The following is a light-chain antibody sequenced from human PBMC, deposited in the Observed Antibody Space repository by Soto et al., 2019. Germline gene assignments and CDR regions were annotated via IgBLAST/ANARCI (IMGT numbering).Light chain of an antibody. CDR1: NTEIGAYSR. V-gene: IGLV2-14*03. CDR3: GSYTHSDPGV. Sequence: QAALTQPASLSGSPGQSITSSCTGTNTEIGAYSRVCRYPQHPGKVPKLMIYAVSNRPSGVSNRFSGSKSGNKASLTISGLLSEGEAAYYVGSYTHSDPGVFVVGTNLTVL. CDR2: AVS. J-gene: IGLJ3*02.